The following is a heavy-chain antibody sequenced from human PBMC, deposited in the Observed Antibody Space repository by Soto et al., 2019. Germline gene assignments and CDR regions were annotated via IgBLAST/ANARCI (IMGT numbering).Heavy chain of an antibody. CDR2: ISYDGSEK. V-gene: IGHV3-30*03. CDR3: ARFGSPFVAFDI. CDR1: GFTFSSYG. J-gene: IGHJ3*02. Sequence: GGSLRLSCAASGFTFSSYGMHWVRQAPGKGLEWVAVISYDGSEKYNVDAVKGRFTISRDNAKNSLYLQMNSLRAGDTAVYFCARFGSPFVAFDIWGQGTMVTVSS. D-gene: IGHD3-16*01.